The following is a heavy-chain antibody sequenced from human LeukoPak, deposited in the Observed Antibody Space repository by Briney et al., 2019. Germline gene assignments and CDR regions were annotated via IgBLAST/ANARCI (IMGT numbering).Heavy chain of an antibody. CDR1: GYTFTGYY. V-gene: IGHV1-2*04. J-gene: IGHJ4*02. D-gene: IGHD6-19*01. Sequence: ASVKVSCKASGYTFTGYYMHWVRQAPGQGLEWMGWINPNSGGTNYAQKFQGWVTMTRDTSISTAYMELSRLTSDDTAVYYCAKARSSGYSSGWYDYWGQGTLVTVSS. CDR3: AKARSSGYSSGWYDY. CDR2: INPNSGGT.